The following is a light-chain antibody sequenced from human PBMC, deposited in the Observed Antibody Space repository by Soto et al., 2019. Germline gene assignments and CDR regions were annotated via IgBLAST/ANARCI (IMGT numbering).Light chain of an antibody. CDR2: DAS. CDR1: QSVNSK. CDR3: QHYNNWPPIT. Sequence: EIVMTQSPATLSVSPGERVTLSCRASQSVNSKLAWYQQKPGQAPRLLISDASTRATDIPARFSGSGSGTEFTLTINSLQSEDFAVYYCQHYNNWPPITFGQGTRLEIK. V-gene: IGKV3-15*01. J-gene: IGKJ5*01.